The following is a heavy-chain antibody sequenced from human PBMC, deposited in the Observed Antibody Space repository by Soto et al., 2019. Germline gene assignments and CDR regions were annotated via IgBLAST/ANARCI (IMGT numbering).Heavy chain of an antibody. CDR3: AINYYDTAPY. D-gene: IGHD3-22*01. V-gene: IGHV1-69*02. CDR1: GGTFSSYT. J-gene: IGHJ3*01. Sequence: QVQLVQSGADVKKPGSSVKVSCKASGGTFSSYTISWVRQAPGQGLEWMGRIIPILGVANYAHKFQGRVTVTADKSTSTAYMELSSLRSEDTAVYYCAINYYDTAPYWGQGTMVTVSS. CDR2: IIPILGVA.